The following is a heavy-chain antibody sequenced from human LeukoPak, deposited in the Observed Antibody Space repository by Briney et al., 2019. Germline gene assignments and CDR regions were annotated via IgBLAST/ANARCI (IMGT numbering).Heavy chain of an antibody. CDR2: TYYRSTWYN. J-gene: IGHJ5*02. Sequence: SQTLSLTCAISGDSVSSSRVTWNWIRQSPSRGLEWLGRTYYRSTWYNDYAVSVRGRITVNPDTSKNQFSLHLNSVTPEHTAVYYCARRLTQYDCFDPWGQGILVTVSS. V-gene: IGHV6-1*01. D-gene: IGHD2-2*01. CDR3: ARRLTQYDCFDP. CDR1: GDSVSSSRVT.